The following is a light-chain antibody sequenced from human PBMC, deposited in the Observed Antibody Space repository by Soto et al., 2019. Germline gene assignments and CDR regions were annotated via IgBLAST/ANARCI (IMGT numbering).Light chain of an antibody. J-gene: IGLJ1*01. CDR2: EGS. CDR1: SSDVGGYNF. CDR3: CSYAGSSTYV. V-gene: IGLV2-23*01. Sequence: QSALTQPASVSGSPGQSITISCTGTSSDVGGYNFVAWFQQYPGKAPKLMIYEGSQRPSGVSTRFSGSRSGNTASLTISGLQAEDEADYYCCSYAGSSTYVFGTGTQLTVL.